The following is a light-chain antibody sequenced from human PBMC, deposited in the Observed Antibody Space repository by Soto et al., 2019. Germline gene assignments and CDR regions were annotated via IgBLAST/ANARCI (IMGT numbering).Light chain of an antibody. V-gene: IGLV1-40*01. CDR2: QNG. Sequence: QSVLTQPPSVSGAPGQRVTISCTGRSSNIGAGYDVHWYQQPPGTAPKLLIFQNGNRPSGVPDRFSGSNSGTSASLAITGLQAEDEADYYCQSYDSSLSGVVFGGGTKVTVL. CDR3: QSYDSSLSGVV. CDR1: SSNIGAGYD. J-gene: IGLJ2*01.